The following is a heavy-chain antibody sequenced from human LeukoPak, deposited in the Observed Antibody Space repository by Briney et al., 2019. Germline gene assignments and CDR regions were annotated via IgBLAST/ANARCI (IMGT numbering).Heavy chain of an antibody. CDR1: GGSISSYY. CDR2: IYYSGST. V-gene: IGHV4-59*01. J-gene: IGHJ6*03. Sequence: SETLSLTCTVSGGSISSYYWSWIRQPPGKGLEWIGYIYYSGSTNYNPSLKSRVTISVDTSKNRFSLKLSSVTAADTAVYYCARVPYSYGYPADYYYMDVWGKGTTVTVSS. D-gene: IGHD5-18*01. CDR3: ARVPYSYGYPADYYYMDV.